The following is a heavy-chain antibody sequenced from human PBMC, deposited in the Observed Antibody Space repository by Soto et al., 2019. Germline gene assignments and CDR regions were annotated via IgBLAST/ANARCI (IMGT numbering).Heavy chain of an antibody. CDR1: GGSISSYY. CDR2: IYYSGST. V-gene: IGHV4-59*01. CDR3: ARDKRGTQQLDY. J-gene: IGHJ4*02. Sequence: PSQTLSLTCTVSGGSISSYYWSWIRQPPGKGLEWIGYIYYSGSTNYNPSLKSRVTISVDTSKNQFSLKLSSVTAADTAVYYCARDKRGTQQLDYWGQGTLVTVSS. D-gene: IGHD6-13*01.